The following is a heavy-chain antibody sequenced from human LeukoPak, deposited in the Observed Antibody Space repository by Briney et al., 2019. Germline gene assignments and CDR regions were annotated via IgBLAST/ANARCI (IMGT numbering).Heavy chain of an antibody. J-gene: IGHJ3*02. CDR3: ASDPGQGFDI. CDR1: GFTFSTYG. CDR2: ISSGSDSV. V-gene: IGHV3-48*02. Sequence: GGSLRLSCAASGFTFSTYGINWVRQAPGKGLEWVSYISSGSDSVHYADSLKGRFTVSRDNAKNSLFLQMNSLRDEDTAVYYCASDPGQGFDIWGQGTMVTVSS.